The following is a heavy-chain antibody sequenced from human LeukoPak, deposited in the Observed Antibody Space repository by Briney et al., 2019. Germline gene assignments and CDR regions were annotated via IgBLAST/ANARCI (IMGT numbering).Heavy chain of an antibody. J-gene: IGHJ4*02. CDR2: FDPEDGET. D-gene: IGHD3-10*01. CDR1: GYTLTELS. V-gene: IGHV1-24*01. CDR3: AKGDPYGSGSYPVDY. Sequence: ASVKVSCKVSGYTLTELSMHWERQAPGKGLEWMGGFDPEDGETIYAQKFQGRVTMTEDTSTDTAYMELSSLRSEDTAVYYCAKGDPYGSGSYPVDYWGQGTLVTVPS.